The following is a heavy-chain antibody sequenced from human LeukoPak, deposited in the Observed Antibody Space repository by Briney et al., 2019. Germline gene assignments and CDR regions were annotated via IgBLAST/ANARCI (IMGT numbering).Heavy chain of an antibody. CDR2: INPNGRTT. J-gene: IGHJ5*02. CDR1: GFTFSGYW. Sequence: GGSLRLSCAASGFTFSGYWIHWVRQAPGKGLEWVSRINPNGRTTTYADSVKGRFTISRDNAKNTVYLQMNSLRAEDTAVYYCARVLSGSWDWFDPWGQGTLVTVSS. D-gene: IGHD3-22*01. V-gene: IGHV3-74*01. CDR3: ARVLSGSWDWFDP.